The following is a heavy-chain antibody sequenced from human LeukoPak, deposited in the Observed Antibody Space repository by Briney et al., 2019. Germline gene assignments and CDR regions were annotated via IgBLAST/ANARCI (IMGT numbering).Heavy chain of an antibody. Sequence: SVKVSCKASGFTFTSSAVQWVRQARGQRLEWIGWIVVGSGNTNYAQKFQERVTITRDMSTSTAYMELSSLRSEDTAVYCCAAGHYDSSGYYPPQDYYYYGMDVWGQGTTVTVSS. CDR1: GFTFTSSA. D-gene: IGHD3-22*01. CDR2: IVVGSGNT. CDR3: AAGHYDSSGYYPPQDYYYYGMDV. J-gene: IGHJ6*02. V-gene: IGHV1-58*01.